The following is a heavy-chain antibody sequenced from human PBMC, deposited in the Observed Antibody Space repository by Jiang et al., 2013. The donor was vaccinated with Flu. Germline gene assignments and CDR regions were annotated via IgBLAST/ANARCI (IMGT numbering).Heavy chain of an antibody. CDR3: ARDPLQRGNYYYGMDV. V-gene: IGHV6-1*01. CDR1: GDSVSTNAAT. CDR2: TYYRSKWFN. D-gene: IGHD6-25*01. Sequence: QTLSLTCAISGDSVSTNAATWNWIRQSPSRGLEWLGRTYYRSKWFNDYAVSVKNRITINPDTSKNQFSLQLNSVTPEDTAVYYCARDPLQRGNYYYGMDVWGQGTTVTVSS. J-gene: IGHJ6*02.